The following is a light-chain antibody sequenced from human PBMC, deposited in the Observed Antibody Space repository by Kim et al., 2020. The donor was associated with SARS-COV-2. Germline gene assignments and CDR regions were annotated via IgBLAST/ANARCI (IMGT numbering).Light chain of an antibody. J-gene: IGLJ1*01. V-gene: IGLV3-19*01. Sequence: SSELTQDPAVSVALGQTVRITCHGDSLRSYYASWYQQKPGQAPVLVIYGKNNRPSGIPDRFSGSSSGNTASLTNTGAQAEDEADYLWNSRDSRGNHYGFG. CDR1: SLRSYY. CDR3: NSRDSRGNHYG. CDR2: GKN.